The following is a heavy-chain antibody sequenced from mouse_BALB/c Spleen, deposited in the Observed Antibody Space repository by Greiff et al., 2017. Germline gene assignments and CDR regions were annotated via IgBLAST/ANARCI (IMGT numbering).Heavy chain of an antibody. CDR2: ISDGGSYT. D-gene: IGHD2-1*01. Sequence: EVQGVDSGGGLVKPGGSLKLSCAASGFTFSDYYMYWVRQTPEKRLEWVATISDGGSYTYYPDSVKGRFTISRDNAKNNLYLQMSSLKSEDTAMYYCARDSGNYGYFDYWGQGTTLTVSS. CDR3: ARDSGNYGYFDY. J-gene: IGHJ2*01. CDR1: GFTFSDYY. V-gene: IGHV5-4*02.